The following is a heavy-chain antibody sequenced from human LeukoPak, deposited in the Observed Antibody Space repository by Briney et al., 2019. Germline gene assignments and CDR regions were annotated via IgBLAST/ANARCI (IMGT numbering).Heavy chain of an antibody. D-gene: IGHD6-13*01. CDR1: GGSFSGYY. CDR2: INHSGST. CDR3: ARVSLGYSSSSENWFDP. J-gene: IGHJ5*02. V-gene: IGHV4-34*01. Sequence: PSETLSLTCAVYGGSFSGYYWSWIRQPPGKGLEWIGEINHSGSTNYNPSLKSRVTISVDTSKNQFSLKLSSVTAADTAVYYCARVSLGYSSSSENWFDPWGRGTLVTVSS.